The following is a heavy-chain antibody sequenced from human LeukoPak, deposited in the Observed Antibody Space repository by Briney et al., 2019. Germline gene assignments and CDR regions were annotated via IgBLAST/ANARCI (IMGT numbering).Heavy chain of an antibody. Sequence: GGSLRLSCEASGFTFSAYAMTWVRQVPGKGPVWVSRINIDGRSTKYADFAKGRFTISRDNAKNTLYLQMNSLRAEDTAVYYCARDRKYPDYYDSSGHADYWGQGTLVSVS. CDR3: ARDRKYPDYYDSSGHADY. CDR1: GFTFSAYA. J-gene: IGHJ4*02. V-gene: IGHV3-74*03. D-gene: IGHD3-22*01. CDR2: INIDGRST.